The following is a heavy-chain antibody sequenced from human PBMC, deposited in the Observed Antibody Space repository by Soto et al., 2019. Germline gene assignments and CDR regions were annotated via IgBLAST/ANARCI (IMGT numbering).Heavy chain of an antibody. CDR1: GGSISPYY. J-gene: IGHJ4*02. CDR3: ARGGMVIIPTATAFDY. CDR2: IYASGST. Sequence: SETLSLTCSVPGGSISPYYWSWIRQPAGKGLEWIGRIYASGSTNYNPSLKSRVTMSVATSKNQFSLKLTSVTAADTATYYCARGGMVIIPTATAFDYWGQGTLVTVSS. V-gene: IGHV4-4*07. D-gene: IGHD1-1*01.